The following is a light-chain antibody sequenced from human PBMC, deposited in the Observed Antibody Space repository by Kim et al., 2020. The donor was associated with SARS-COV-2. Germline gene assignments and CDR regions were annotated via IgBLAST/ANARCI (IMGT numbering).Light chain of an antibody. CDR2: DAS. CDR1: QDVSRW. J-gene: IGKJ5*01. CDR3: QHHDGYDRT. Sequence: DIQMTQSPSTLSASVGDRVSITCRASQDVSRWLAWYQQKPGKAPNLLIYDASTVESGVPSRFSGSGSGTEFTLTISSLQPDDFATYYCQHHDGYDRTFGQGTRVEIK. V-gene: IGKV1-5*01.